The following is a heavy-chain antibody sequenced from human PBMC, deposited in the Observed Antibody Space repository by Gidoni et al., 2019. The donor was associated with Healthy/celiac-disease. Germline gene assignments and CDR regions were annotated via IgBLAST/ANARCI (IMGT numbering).Heavy chain of an antibody. CDR3: ASRMITFGGVIEGDAFDI. D-gene: IGHD3-16*02. CDR2: IYPGDSDT. CDR1: GYSFTSYW. J-gene: IGHJ3*02. V-gene: IGHV5-51*01. Sequence: EVQLVQSGAEVKKPGESLKISCKGSGYSFTSYWNGWVRQMPGKGLEWMGIIYPGDSDTRYSPSFQGQVTISADKSISTAYLQWSSLKASDTAMYYCASRMITFGGVIEGDAFDIWGQGTMVTVSS.